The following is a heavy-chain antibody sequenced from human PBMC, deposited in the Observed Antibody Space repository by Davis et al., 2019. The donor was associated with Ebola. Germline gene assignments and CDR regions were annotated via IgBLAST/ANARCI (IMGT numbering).Heavy chain of an antibody. D-gene: IGHD3-10*01. CDR1: GFTFSSYA. V-gene: IGHV3-30-3*01. J-gene: IGHJ6*02. CDR3: ARGTGGSGSYPGYYGMDV. CDR2: ISYDGSNK. Sequence: PGGSLRLSCAASGFTFSSYAMHWVRQAPGKGLEWVAVISYDGSNKYYADSVKGRFTISRDNSKNPLYLQMNSLRAEDTAVYYCARGTGGSGSYPGYYGMDVWGQGTTVTVSS.